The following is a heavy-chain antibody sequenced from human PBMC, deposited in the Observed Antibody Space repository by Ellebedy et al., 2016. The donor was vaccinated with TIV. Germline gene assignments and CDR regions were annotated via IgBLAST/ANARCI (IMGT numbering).Heavy chain of an antibody. CDR3: AKGHRFGELPFDY. V-gene: IGHV3-11*01. CDR1: GFTFTDYY. Sequence: PGGSLRLSCAASGFTFTDYYMSWIRQAPGKGLEWVSYISSSGSNRYYANSLKGRFTISRDNAKNSLYLQMNSLRAEDTAVYYCAKGHRFGELPFDYWGQGTLVTVSS. J-gene: IGHJ4*02. D-gene: IGHD3-10*01. CDR2: ISSSGSNR.